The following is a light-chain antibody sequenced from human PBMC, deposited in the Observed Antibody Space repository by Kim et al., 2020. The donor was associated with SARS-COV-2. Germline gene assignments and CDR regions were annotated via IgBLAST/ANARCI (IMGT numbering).Light chain of an antibody. CDR1: QNLDDW. Sequence: DIQMTQSPSTLSANVGDRVIITCRASQNLDDWLAWYQHQPGKAPKLLVHMTSNLESGVPSRFSGSGSGTEFTLPISRLQPDYFSTYYCQQFKYLSYTFGPWTKVDIK. J-gene: IGKJ3*01. V-gene: IGKV1-5*03. CDR3: QQFKYLSYT. CDR2: MTS.